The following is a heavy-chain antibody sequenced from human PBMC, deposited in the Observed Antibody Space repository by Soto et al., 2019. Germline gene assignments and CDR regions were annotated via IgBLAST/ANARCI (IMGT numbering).Heavy chain of an antibody. Sequence: QVQLVESGGGVVQPGRSLRLSCAASGFTFSSYAMHWVRQAPGKGLEWVAVILYDGSNKYYADSVKGRFTISRDNSKNTLYLQMNSLRAEDTAVYYCARARAVAGRSPLYYYYGMDVWGQGTTVTVSS. J-gene: IGHJ6*02. CDR1: GFTFSSYA. D-gene: IGHD6-19*01. V-gene: IGHV3-30-3*01. CDR3: ARARAVAGRSPLYYYYGMDV. CDR2: ILYDGSNK.